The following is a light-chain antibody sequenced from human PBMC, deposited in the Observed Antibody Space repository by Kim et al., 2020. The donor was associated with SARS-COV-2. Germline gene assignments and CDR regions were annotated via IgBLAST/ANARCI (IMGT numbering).Light chain of an antibody. CDR3: QSYDSSLSVVV. CDR2: ANN. V-gene: IGLV1-40*01. Sequence: VTVSCTGSSSNIGAGYDVHWYHQLPATAPNLLISANNNRPSGVPDRFSGSRSVTSASLAITGLQAEDEADYYCQSYDSSLSVVVFGGGTQLTVL. CDR1: SSNIGAGYD. J-gene: IGLJ2*01.